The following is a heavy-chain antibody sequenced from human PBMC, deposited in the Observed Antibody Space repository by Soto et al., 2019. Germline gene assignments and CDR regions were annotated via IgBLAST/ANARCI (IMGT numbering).Heavy chain of an antibody. CDR1: GFTFSSYG. CDR2: IWYDGSNK. D-gene: IGHD4-17*01. V-gene: IGHV3-33*01. Sequence: QVQLVESGGGVVQPGRSLRLSSAASGFTFSSYGMHWVRQAPGKGLEWVAVIWYDGSNKYYADSVKGRFTISRDNSKNTLYLQMNSLRAEDTAVYYCARAATTVVTPSFDYWGQGTLVTVSS. J-gene: IGHJ4*02. CDR3: ARAATTVVTPSFDY.